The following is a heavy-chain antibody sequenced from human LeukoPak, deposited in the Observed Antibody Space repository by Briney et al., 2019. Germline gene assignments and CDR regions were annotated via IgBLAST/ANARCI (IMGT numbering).Heavy chain of an antibody. CDR2: ISGSGGST. D-gene: IGHD6-19*01. CDR1: GFTFSSYG. CDR3: AKDSSGWYAY. Sequence: GGSLRLSCAASGFTFSSYGMSWVRQAPGKGLEWVSAISGSGGSTYYADSVKGRFTISRDNSKNTLYLQMNSPRAEDTAVYYCAKDSSGWYAYWGQGTLVTVSS. V-gene: IGHV3-23*01. J-gene: IGHJ4*02.